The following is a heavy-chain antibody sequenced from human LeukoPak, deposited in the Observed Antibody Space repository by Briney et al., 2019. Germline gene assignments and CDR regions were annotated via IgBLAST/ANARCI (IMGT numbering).Heavy chain of an antibody. CDR1: GYTFTSYG. J-gene: IGHJ4*02. V-gene: IGHV1-3*01. D-gene: IGHD5-12*01. CDR3: ARVLGGYDLMGYFDY. CDR2: INAGNGNT. Sequence: ASVKVSSKASGYTFTSYGISWVRQAPGQGLEWMGWINAGNGNTKYSQKFQGRVTITRDTSASTAYMELSSLRSEDTAVYYCARVLGGYDLMGYFDYWGQGTLVTVSS.